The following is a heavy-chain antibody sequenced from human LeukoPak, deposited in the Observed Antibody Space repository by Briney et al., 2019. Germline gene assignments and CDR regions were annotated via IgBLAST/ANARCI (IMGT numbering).Heavy chain of an antibody. CDR2: IRSKANSYAT. CDR3: TRVDTYGSGSYYDY. V-gene: IGHV3-73*01. J-gene: IGHJ4*02. Sequence: PGGSLRLSCAASGFTFSGSAMHWVRQASGKGLEWVGRIRSKANSYATAYAASVKGRFTISRDDSKNTAYLQMNSLKTEDTAVYYCTRVDTYGSGSYYDYWGQGTLVTVSS. CDR1: GFTFSGSA. D-gene: IGHD3-10*01.